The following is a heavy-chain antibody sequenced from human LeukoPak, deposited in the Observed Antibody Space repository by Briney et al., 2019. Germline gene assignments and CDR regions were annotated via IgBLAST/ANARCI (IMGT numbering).Heavy chain of an antibody. CDR1: GFTFSSYV. CDR2: ISGSGGST. D-gene: IGHD3-22*01. J-gene: IGHJ4*02. V-gene: IGHV3-23*01. CDR3: AKPRGSRSGYFN. Sequence: GGSLRPSCAASGFTFSSYVMSWVRQAPGKGLEWVSTISGSGGSTYYADSVKGRFTISRDNSKNTLFLQMNSLRAEDTAVYYCAKPRGSRSGYFNWGQGTLVTVSS.